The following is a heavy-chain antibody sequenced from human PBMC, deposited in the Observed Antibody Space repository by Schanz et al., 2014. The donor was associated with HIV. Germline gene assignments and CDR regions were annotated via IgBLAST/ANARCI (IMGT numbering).Heavy chain of an antibody. CDR3: AKFLRKYDYYGMDV. Sequence: EVQLVESGGGLVQPGGSLRLSCAASGFTFSTYWMMWVRQAPGKGLEWVANIKQDGSEKYYVDAVKGRFTISRDNSMNTLYLQMNSLRAEDTAVYYCAKFLRKYDYYGMDVWGQGTTVTVSS. CDR2: IKQDGSEK. V-gene: IGHV3-7*03. J-gene: IGHJ6*02. CDR1: GFTFSTYW.